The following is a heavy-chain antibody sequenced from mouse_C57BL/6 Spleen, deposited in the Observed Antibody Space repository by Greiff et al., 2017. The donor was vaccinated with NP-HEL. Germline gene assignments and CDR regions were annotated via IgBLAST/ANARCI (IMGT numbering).Heavy chain of an antibody. CDR2: IYPGSGST. J-gene: IGHJ2*01. CDR3: ARLIITTVPPFDY. Sequence: QVQLQQPGAELVKPGASVKMSCKASGYTFTSYWITWVKQRPGQGLEWIGDIYPGSGSTNYNEKFKSKATLTVDTSSSTAYMQLSSLTSEDSAVYYCARLIITTVPPFDYWGQGTTLTVS. CDR1: GYTFTSYW. D-gene: IGHD1-1*01. V-gene: IGHV1-55*01.